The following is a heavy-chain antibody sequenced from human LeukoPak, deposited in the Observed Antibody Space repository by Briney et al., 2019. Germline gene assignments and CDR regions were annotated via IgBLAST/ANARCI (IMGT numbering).Heavy chain of an antibody. CDR3: AREGLNCSSTSCYELSNWFDP. CDR1: GYTFTGYY. D-gene: IGHD2-2*01. Sequence: ASVKVSCKASGYTFTGYYMHWVRQAPGQGLEWMAWINAYNGDTNYAQKAQGRVTLTTDTSTSTAYMELRSLRSEDTAVYYCAREGLNCSSTSCYELSNWFDPWGQGTLVTVSS. J-gene: IGHJ5*02. CDR2: INAYNGDT. V-gene: IGHV1-18*04.